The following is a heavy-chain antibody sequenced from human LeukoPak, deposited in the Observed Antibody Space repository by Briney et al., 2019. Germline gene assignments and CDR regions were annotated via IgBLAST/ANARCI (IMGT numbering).Heavy chain of an antibody. Sequence: AGGSLRLSCAASGFTFSSYGMHWVRQAPGKGLEWVAVIWYDGSNKYYADSVKGRFTISRDNSKNTLYLQMNSLRAEDTAVYYCARRACVLCYYMDVWGKGTTVTVSS. J-gene: IGHJ6*03. V-gene: IGHV3-33*01. CDR1: GFTFSSYG. CDR2: IWYDGSNK. CDR3: ARRACVLCYYMDV. D-gene: IGHD1-26*01.